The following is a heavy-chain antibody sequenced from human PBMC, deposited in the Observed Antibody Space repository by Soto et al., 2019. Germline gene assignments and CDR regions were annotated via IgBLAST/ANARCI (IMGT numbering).Heavy chain of an antibody. CDR2: IYWDDDK. V-gene: IGHV2-5*02. CDR1: GFSLTTSGVG. CDR3: AHRVLRTVFGLVTTTAIYFDF. Sequence: QITLKESGPTVVKPTETLTLTCTFSGFSLTTSGVGVGRVRQSPGKAPEWLALIYWDDDKRYSTSLNSRLISTKDTSKNQVVLTMANVDPADTATYYCAHRVLRTVFGLVTTTAIYFDFWGPGTPVVVSS. J-gene: IGHJ4*02. D-gene: IGHD3-3*01.